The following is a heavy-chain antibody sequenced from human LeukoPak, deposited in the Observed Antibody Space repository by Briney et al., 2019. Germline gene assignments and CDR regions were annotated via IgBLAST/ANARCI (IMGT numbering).Heavy chain of an antibody. CDR3: AREMDRTTDY. Sequence: GGSLRLSCAASGFTFSSYGMHWVRQAPGKGLEWVAYIQYDRSNEQYAHSVKGQFRISRDNSKNSLYLQMNSLRAEDTAVYYCAREMDRTTDYWGQGTLVTVSS. CDR2: IQYDRSNE. D-gene: IGHD2-2*03. J-gene: IGHJ4*02. CDR1: GFTFSSYG. V-gene: IGHV3-30*02.